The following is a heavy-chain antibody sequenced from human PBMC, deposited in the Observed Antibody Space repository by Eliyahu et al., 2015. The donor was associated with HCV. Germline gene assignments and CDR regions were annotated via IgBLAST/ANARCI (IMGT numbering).Heavy chain of an antibody. V-gene: IGHV4-59*01. Sequence: QVQLQXSGPRLVKPSXTLSLTCXVXGGSITTYYWSWIRQPPGKGLEWIGYIHYSGSTNYNPPLKNXVTIXIDTXKNQFSLTLTSVTAADTAMYYCASGGGGIAVTGTGGWFDPWGQGTLVTVSS. J-gene: IGHJ5*02. CDR1: GGSITTYY. D-gene: IGHD6-19*01. CDR2: IHYSGST. CDR3: ASGGGGIAVTGTGGWFDP.